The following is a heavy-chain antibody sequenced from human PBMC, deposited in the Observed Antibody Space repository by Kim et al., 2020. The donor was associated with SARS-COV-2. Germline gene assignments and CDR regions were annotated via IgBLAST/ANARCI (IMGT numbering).Heavy chain of an antibody. CDR2: IYYSGST. CDR1: GGSISSYY. V-gene: IGHV4-59*01. D-gene: IGHD5-12*01. J-gene: IGHJ6*03. Sequence: SETLSLTCTVSGGSISSYYWSWIRQPPGKGLEWIGHIYYSGSTNYNPSLKSRVTISANTSKNQFSLKLSYVTAADTAVYYCARGDRVATIFHHYYYMDV. CDR3: ARGDRVATIFHHYYYMDV.